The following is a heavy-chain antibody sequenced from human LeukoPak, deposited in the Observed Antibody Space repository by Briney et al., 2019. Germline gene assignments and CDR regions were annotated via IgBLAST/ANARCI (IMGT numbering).Heavy chain of an antibody. V-gene: IGHV1-24*01. J-gene: IGHJ4*02. Sequence: ASVKVSCKVSGYTLTELSMHWVRQAPGKGLEWMGGFDPEDGETIYAQKFQGRVTMTEDTSTDTAYMELSSLRAEDTAVYYCARDWAVTTSRAFDYWGQGTLVTVSS. CDR1: GYTLTELS. CDR3: ARDWAVTTSRAFDY. D-gene: IGHD4-17*01. CDR2: FDPEDGET.